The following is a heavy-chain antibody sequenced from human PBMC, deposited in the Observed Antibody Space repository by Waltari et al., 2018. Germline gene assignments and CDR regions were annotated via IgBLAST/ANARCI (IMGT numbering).Heavy chain of an antibody. Sequence: QVQLVQSWAEVKKPGASVKVSCTASRYTFTGYYMHWVRKAPGQGLEWMGWINPNSGGTNYAQKFQGWVTMTRETSISTAYMELSRLKADDTAVYYCARGFGGVIGVFDYWGQGTLVTVSS. CDR1: RYTFTGYY. CDR3: ARGFGGVIGVFDY. D-gene: IGHD3-16*02. CDR2: INPNSGGT. V-gene: IGHV1-2*04. J-gene: IGHJ4*02.